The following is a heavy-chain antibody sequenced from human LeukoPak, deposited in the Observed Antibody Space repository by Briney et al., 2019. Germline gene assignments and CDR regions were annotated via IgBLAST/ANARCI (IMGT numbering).Heavy chain of an antibody. V-gene: IGHV3-23*01. D-gene: IGHD3-22*01. CDR3: AKDQTVNYYDSSGYDY. Sequence: GGSLRLSCAASGFTFSSYAMSWVRQAPGKGLEWVSAISGSGGSTYYADSVKGRFAISRDNSKNTLYLQMNSLRAEDTAVYYCAKDQTVNYYDSSGYDYWGQGTLVTVSS. CDR1: GFTFSSYA. CDR2: ISGSGGST. J-gene: IGHJ4*02.